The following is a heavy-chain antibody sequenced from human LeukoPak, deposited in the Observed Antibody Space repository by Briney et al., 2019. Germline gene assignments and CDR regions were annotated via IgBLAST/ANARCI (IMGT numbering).Heavy chain of an antibody. D-gene: IGHD6-25*01. CDR1: GFTFSSYW. CDR3: ARVMAASVWRSYGSYYYYYYMDI. Sequence: GGSLRLSCAASGFTFSSYWMSWVRQAPGKGLEWVANIKQDGSEKYSVDSVKGRFTISRDNAKNSLYMQMNSLRAEDTAVYYCARVMAASVWRSYGSYYYYYYMDIWGKGTTVTVSS. J-gene: IGHJ6*03. V-gene: IGHV3-7*01. CDR2: IKQDGSEK.